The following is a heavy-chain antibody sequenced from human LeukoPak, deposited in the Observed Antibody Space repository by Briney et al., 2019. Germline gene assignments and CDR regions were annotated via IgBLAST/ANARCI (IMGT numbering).Heavy chain of an antibody. D-gene: IGHD3-10*01. CDR2: IKQDGSEK. V-gene: IGHV3-7*03. CDR1: GFTFSSYW. J-gene: IGHJ4*02. Sequence: GGSLRLSCAASGFTFSSYWMNWVRQAPGKGLEWVANIKQDGSEKYYVDSVKGRFTISRDNAMDRLYLQMNSLRADDTAVYYCVKDRVDGSGSQFDSWGQGSLVIVSS. CDR3: VKDRVDGSGSQFDS.